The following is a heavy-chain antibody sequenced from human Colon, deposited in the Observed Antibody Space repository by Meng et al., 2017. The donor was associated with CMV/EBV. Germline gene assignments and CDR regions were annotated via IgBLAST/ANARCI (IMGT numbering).Heavy chain of an antibody. CDR3: VRGHYDGA. CDR1: RFSFIDFW. CDR2: IKADGSET. Sequence: LRLSCTVSRFSFIDFWMNWVRQAPGKGLEWVANIKADGSETYYADSVKGRFIISRDNAKNSLYLQMNSLRVEDTAVYFCVRGHYDGAWGHGTLVTVSS. D-gene: IGHD3-16*01. J-gene: IGHJ4*03. V-gene: IGHV3-7*04.